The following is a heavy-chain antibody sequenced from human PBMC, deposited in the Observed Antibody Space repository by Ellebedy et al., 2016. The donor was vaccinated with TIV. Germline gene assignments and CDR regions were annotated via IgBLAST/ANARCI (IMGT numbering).Heavy chain of an antibody. CDR1: GGSFSGYY. Sequence: SETLSLTXAVYGGSFSGYYWSWIRQPPGKGLEWIGEINHSGSTNYNPSLKSRVTISVDTSKNQFSLKLSSVTAADTAVYYCARGGSPVVVVAATIWFDPWGQGTLVTVSS. V-gene: IGHV4-34*01. J-gene: IGHJ5*02. CDR3: ARGGSPVVVVAATIWFDP. D-gene: IGHD2-15*01. CDR2: INHSGST.